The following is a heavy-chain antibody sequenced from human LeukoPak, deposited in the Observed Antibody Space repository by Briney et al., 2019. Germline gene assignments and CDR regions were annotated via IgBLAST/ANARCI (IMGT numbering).Heavy chain of an antibody. Sequence: PAETLSLTCTVSGGSISRYYWSWIRPPPEKGLEWIGYIYYSGSTNCIPSLKSRVTISVDTSKNQFSMKLSSVTAAETAVYYCARTDYDSSGYYYVLDYWGQGTLVTVSS. D-gene: IGHD3-22*01. CDR3: ARTDYDSSGYYYVLDY. V-gene: IGHV4-59*08. CDR2: IYYSGST. CDR1: GGSISRYY. J-gene: IGHJ4*02.